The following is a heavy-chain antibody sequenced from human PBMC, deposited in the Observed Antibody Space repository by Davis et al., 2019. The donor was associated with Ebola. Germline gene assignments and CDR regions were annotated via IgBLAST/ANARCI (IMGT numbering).Heavy chain of an antibody. CDR3: AKDADSSWAPPYDY. CDR2: ISGRGNTV. D-gene: IGHD6-19*01. Sequence: PGGSLRLSCTASGFIFSDYSMNWVRQSPVKGLEWVSNISGRGNTVYYADSVKGRFTISRDNARNSLYLEMTSLRDDDTAVYFCAKDADSSWAPPYDYWGRGTLVTVSS. CDR1: GFIFSDYS. V-gene: IGHV3-48*02. J-gene: IGHJ4*02.